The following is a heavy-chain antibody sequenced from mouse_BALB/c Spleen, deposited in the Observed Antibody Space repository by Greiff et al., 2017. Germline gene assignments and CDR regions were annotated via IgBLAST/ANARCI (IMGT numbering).Heavy chain of an antibody. Sequence: VQLKQSGGGLVKPGGSLKLSCAASGFTFSDYYMYWVRQTPEKRLEWVATISDGGSYTYYPDSVKGRFTISRDNAKNNLYLQMSSLKSEDTAMYYCARAITTVEFAYWGQGTLVTVSA. CDR2: ISDGGSYT. CDR1: GFTFSDYY. CDR3: ARAITTVEFAY. D-gene: IGHD1-1*01. J-gene: IGHJ3*01. V-gene: IGHV5-4*02.